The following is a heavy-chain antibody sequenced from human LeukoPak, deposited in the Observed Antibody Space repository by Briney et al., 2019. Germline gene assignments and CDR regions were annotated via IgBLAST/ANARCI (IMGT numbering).Heavy chain of an antibody. D-gene: IGHD3-10*01. V-gene: IGHV4-61*01. CDR1: GGSVSSDSYY. CDR2: IYYTGST. Sequence: SETLSLTCTVSGGSVSSDSYYWSWIRQPPGKGLEWIGYIYYTGSTKYNPSLKSRVTISVDTSKNQFSLNLSSVTAADTAVYYCARGKNFDYWGQGTLVTVSS. CDR3: ARGKNFDY. J-gene: IGHJ4*02.